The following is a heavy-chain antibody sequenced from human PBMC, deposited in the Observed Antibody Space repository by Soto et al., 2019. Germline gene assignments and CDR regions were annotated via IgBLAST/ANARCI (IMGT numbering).Heavy chain of an antibody. D-gene: IGHD3-3*01. V-gene: IGHV1-3*01. CDR1: GFSFISYA. CDR3: AREHDDWSGYSFDF. J-gene: IGHJ4*02. Sequence: GGSVKVSCKSSGFSFISYAIQWVRQAPGQRLEWMGWINVATGNTKYSQQFQGRVTITRDTSASTAYMELNGLTSDDTAIYYCAREHDDWSGYSFDFWGQGTLVTVSS. CDR2: INVATGNT.